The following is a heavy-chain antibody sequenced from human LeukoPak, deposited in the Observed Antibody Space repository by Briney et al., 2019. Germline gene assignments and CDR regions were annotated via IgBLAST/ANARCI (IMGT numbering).Heavy chain of an antibody. Sequence: ASVKVSCKASGGTFGNYVLSWVRQAPGQGLESKGGIIPILRTTNYAQKFQGRVSITTDESTSTAYMELSSLRSEDTAVYYCASGPQLAPGSLTTAMRYWGQGTQVTVSS. CDR2: IIPILRTT. J-gene: IGHJ4*02. CDR3: ASGPQLAPGSLTTAMRY. CDR1: GGTFGNYV. D-gene: IGHD4-11*01. V-gene: IGHV1-69*05.